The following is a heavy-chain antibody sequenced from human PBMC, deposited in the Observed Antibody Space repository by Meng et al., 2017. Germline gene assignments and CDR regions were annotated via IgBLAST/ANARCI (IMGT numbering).Heavy chain of an antibody. CDR2: IIPIFGTA. D-gene: IGHD2-8*01. CDR1: GGTFSSYA. Sequence: QVPSGQSGAEVKKRGSSVKVSCKASGGTFSSYAISWVRQAPGQGLEWMGGIIPIFGTANYAQKFQGRVTITADESTSTAYMELSSLRSEDTAVYYCASPYCTNGVCSPEYWGQGTLVTVSS. J-gene: IGHJ4*02. CDR3: ASPYCTNGVCSPEY. V-gene: IGHV1-69*01.